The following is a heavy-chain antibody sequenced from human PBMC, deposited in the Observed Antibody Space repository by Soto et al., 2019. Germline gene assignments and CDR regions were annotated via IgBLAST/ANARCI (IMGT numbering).Heavy chain of an antibody. V-gene: IGHV4-34*01. D-gene: IGHD2-8*01. CDR3: ASSTANRGGRMVYGFLYYYYGMDV. J-gene: IGHJ6*02. Sequence: SETLSLTCAFYCGSFIGYYWSWIRQPPGKGLEWIGEINHSGSTNYNPSLKSRVTISVDTSKNQFSLKLSSVTAADTAVYYCASSTANRGGRMVYGFLYYYYGMDVWGQGTTVTVSS. CDR2: INHSGST. CDR1: CGSFIGYY.